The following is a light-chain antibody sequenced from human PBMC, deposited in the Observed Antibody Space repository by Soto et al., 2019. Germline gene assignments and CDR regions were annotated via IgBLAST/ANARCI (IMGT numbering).Light chain of an antibody. CDR1: QSVSSTY. CDR3: EQYDSSPYT. J-gene: IGKJ2*01. Sequence: EIVLTQSPGTLSLSPGERATLSCRASQSVSSTYFAWYQHKPGQAPRLLIYGASSRETGIPDTFSGSGSGTEFTLTISRLEPEDFAVYYCEQYDSSPYTFGQGTKLEIK. V-gene: IGKV3-20*01. CDR2: GAS.